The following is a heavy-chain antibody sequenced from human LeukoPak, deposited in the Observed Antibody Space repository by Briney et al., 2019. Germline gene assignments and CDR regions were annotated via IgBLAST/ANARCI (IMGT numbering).Heavy chain of an antibody. CDR1: GYTFTSYD. V-gene: IGHV1-8*01. Sequence: GASVKVSCKASGYTFTSYDINWVRQATGQGLEWMGWMNPNSGNTGYAQKFQGRVTMTRNTSISTAYTELSSLRSEDTAVYYCLIGYSSSWYYFDYWGQGTLVTVSS. CDR2: MNPNSGNT. CDR3: LIGYSSSWYYFDY. D-gene: IGHD6-13*01. J-gene: IGHJ4*02.